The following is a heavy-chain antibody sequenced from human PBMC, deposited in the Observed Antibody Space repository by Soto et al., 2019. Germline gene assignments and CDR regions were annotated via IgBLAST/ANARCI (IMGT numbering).Heavy chain of an antibody. CDR1: GFTFINYN. Sequence: GGSLRLSCAASGFTFINYNMNWVRQAPGKGLEWVSSISSSSSYINYADSVKGRFTISRDNVKNSLYLQMKSLRAEDTAMYYCARDLTAITMIGGYAHNYYYGMDVWGQGTTVTVSS. CDR3: ARDLTAITMIGGYAHNYYYGMDV. CDR2: ISSSSSYI. D-gene: IGHD3-22*01. V-gene: IGHV3-21*01. J-gene: IGHJ6*02.